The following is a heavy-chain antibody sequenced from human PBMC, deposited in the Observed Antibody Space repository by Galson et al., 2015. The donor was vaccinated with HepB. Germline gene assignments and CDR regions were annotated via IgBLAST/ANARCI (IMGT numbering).Heavy chain of an antibody. D-gene: IGHD7-27*01. CDR3: ARARDGDGAFDI. J-gene: IGHJ3*02. CDR2: ISAYNGNT. CDR1: GYTFTSYG. V-gene: IGHV1-18*01. Sequence: SVKVSCKASGYTFTSYGISWVRQAPGQGLEWMGWISAYNGNTNYAQKLQGRVTMTTDTSTSTAYRELRSLRSDDTAVYYCARARDGDGAFDIWGQGTMVTVSS.